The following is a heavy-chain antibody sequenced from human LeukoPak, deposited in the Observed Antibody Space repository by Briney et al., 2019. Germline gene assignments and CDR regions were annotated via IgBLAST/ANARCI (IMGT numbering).Heavy chain of an antibody. Sequence: SETLSLICIVSGGSISSSSYHWDWIRQPPGKGLEWIGSIYYSGSSYYNPSLESRVTISVDTSKNQFSLKLRSVTAADTAVYYCVRRGWLNEASSHIDYWGQGTPVTVSS. CDR3: VRRGWLNEASSHIDY. D-gene: IGHD5-18*01. CDR1: GGSISSSSYH. CDR2: IYYSGSS. V-gene: IGHV4-39*01. J-gene: IGHJ4*02.